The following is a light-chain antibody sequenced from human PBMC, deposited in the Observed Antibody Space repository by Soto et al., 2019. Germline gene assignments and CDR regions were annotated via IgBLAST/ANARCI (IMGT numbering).Light chain of an antibody. CDR2: GAS. Sequence: EIVLTQSPGTLSLSPGEGATLSCRASQSVGRNYLAWFQQKPGQPPRLLISGASSRAAGIPDKFSGSGSGTDFTLTISRLEPEDFAEYFCQQYAEAPITFGQGTRLEIK. V-gene: IGKV3-20*01. CDR1: QSVGRNY. CDR3: QQYAEAPIT. J-gene: IGKJ5*01.